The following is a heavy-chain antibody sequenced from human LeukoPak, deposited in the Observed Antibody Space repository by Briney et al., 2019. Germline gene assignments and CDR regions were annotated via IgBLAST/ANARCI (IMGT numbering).Heavy chain of an antibody. D-gene: IGHD4-17*01. CDR3: ARMYGDYEIYYYGMDV. CDR2: IIPILGIA. CDR1: GGTFSSYA. Sequence: RASVKLSCKASGGTFSSYAISWVRQAPGQGLEWMGRIIPILGIANYAQKFQGRVTITADKSTGTAYMELSSLRSEDTAVYYCARMYGDYEIYYYGMDVWGQGTTVTVSS. V-gene: IGHV1-69*04. J-gene: IGHJ6*02.